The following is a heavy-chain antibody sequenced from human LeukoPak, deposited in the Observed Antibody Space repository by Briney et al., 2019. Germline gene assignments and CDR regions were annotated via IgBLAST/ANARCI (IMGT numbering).Heavy chain of an antibody. CDR3: ARDSSMLRGPLVIYYFDF. CDR2: ISPSGSIS. CDR1: GFTFSSHG. J-gene: IGHJ4*02. V-gene: IGHV3-23*01. D-gene: IGHD3-10*01. Sequence: GGTLRLSCAASGFTFSSHGINWVRQAPGKGLEWVSGISPSGSISYYADSVKGRFTISRDNSKNTLYLQMNSLRVEDTAVYYCARDSSMLRGPLVIYYFDFWGQGTLVTVSS.